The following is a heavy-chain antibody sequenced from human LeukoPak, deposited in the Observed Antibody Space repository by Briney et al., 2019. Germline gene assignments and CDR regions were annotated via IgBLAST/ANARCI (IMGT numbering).Heavy chain of an antibody. CDR3: AREVVTTNRNWFDP. D-gene: IGHD4-11*01. V-gene: IGHV1-69*04. CDR2: IIPIFGIA. J-gene: IGHJ5*02. CDR1: GGTFSSYA. Sequence: ASVKVSFKASGGTFSSYAISWVRQAPGQGLEWMGRIIPIFGIANYAQKFQGRVTITADKSTSTAYMELSSLRSEDTAVYYCAREVVTTNRNWFDPWGQGTLVTASS.